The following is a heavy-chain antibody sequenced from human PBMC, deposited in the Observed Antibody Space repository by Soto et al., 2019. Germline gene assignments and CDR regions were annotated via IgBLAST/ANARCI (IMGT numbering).Heavy chain of an antibody. J-gene: IGHJ3*02. CDR1: GDSVSSNSAA. Sequence: KQSQTLSLTCAISGDSVSSNSAAWNWIRQSPSRGLEWLGRTYYRSKWYNDYAVSVKSRITINPDTSKNQFSLQLNSVTPEDTAVYYCARDGSDILTGSIWGAFDIWGQGTMVTVSS. CDR2: TYYRSKWYN. CDR3: ARDGSDILTGSIWGAFDI. D-gene: IGHD3-9*01. V-gene: IGHV6-1*01.